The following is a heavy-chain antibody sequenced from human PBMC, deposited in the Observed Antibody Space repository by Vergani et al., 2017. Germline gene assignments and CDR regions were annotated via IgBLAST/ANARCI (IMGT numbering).Heavy chain of an antibody. CDR1: GASISSSSYY. V-gene: IGHV4-39*07. CDR2: IYYSGST. Sequence: QLQLQESGPGLVKPSETLSLTCTVSGASISSSSYYWGWIRQPPGKGLEWIGSIYYSGSTYYNPSLKSRVTISVDTSKNQFSLKLSSVTAADTAVYYCARSLSGGTIDYWGQGTLVTVSS. CDR3: ARSLSGGTIDY. D-gene: IGHD2-15*01. J-gene: IGHJ4*02.